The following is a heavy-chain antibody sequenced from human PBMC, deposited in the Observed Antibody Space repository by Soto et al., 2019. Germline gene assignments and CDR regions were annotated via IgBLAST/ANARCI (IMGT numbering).Heavy chain of an antibody. CDR1: GDSFTSYW. J-gene: IGHJ2*01. Sequence: GESLKISCKGSGDSFTSYWIGWVRQMPGKGLEWMGIIYPGDSDTRYSPSFQGQVTISADKSISTAYLQWSSLKASDTAMYYCARRPYYYDSSGNTWYFDLWGRGTLVTAPQ. CDR2: IYPGDSDT. D-gene: IGHD3-22*01. V-gene: IGHV5-51*01. CDR3: ARRPYYYDSSGNTWYFDL.